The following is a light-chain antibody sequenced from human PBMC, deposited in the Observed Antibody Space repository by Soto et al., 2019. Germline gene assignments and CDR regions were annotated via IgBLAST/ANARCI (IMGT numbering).Light chain of an antibody. V-gene: IGLV1-44*01. CDR1: SSNIGSNT. J-gene: IGLJ1*01. CDR2: SNN. Sequence: QSVLTQPPSASGTPGQRVTISCSGSSSNIGSNTINWYQQLPGTAPKLLIYSNNQRPSGVPDRFSGSKSGTSASLAISGLHSEYEADYYCAAWDDSLNGPVFGTGTKLTVL. CDR3: AAWDDSLNGPV.